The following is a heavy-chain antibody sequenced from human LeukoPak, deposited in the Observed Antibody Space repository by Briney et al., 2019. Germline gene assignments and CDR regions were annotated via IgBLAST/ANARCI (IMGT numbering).Heavy chain of an antibody. J-gene: IGHJ4*02. CDR2: IYIGGST. Sequence: GGSLRLSCAASALTVTNTYMSWVRQAPGTGLEWVSVIYIGGSTYYADSVKGRFTISRDSSENTVYLQMTRLRVEDTAVYYCARCKIGSHFDYWGQGTLVTVSS. CDR3: ARCKIGSHFDY. V-gene: IGHV3-53*01. CDR1: ALTVTNTY. D-gene: IGHD1-26*01.